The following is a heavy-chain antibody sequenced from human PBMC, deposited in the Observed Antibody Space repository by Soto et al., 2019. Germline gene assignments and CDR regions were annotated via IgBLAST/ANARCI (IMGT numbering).Heavy chain of an antibody. Sequence: QVQLVPSGAEVKRPGSSVTVSCKASGGTFSSYAISWVRHAPGQGLEWMGGIIPIFGTANYAQKFQGRVTSTADKSTGTAYMELSSLRSDDTAVYYCARGWRVVVPNPAFDIWGQGTMVTVSS. J-gene: IGHJ3*02. D-gene: IGHD2-2*01. CDR3: ARGWRVVVPNPAFDI. CDR1: GGTFSSYA. V-gene: IGHV1-69*06. CDR2: IIPIFGTA.